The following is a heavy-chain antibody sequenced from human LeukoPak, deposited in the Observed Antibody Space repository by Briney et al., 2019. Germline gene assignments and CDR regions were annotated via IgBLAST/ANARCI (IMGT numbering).Heavy chain of an antibody. CDR3: ARDVSPGIAVAGTLY. CDR1: GFTFSSYA. V-gene: IGHV3-30-3*01. Sequence: GRSLRLSCAASGFTFSSYAMHWVRQAPGKGLEWVAVISYDGSNKYYADSVEGRFTISRDNSKNTLYLQMNSLRAEDTAVYYCARDVSPGIAVAGTLYWGQGTLVTVSS. CDR2: ISYDGSNK. D-gene: IGHD6-19*01. J-gene: IGHJ4*02.